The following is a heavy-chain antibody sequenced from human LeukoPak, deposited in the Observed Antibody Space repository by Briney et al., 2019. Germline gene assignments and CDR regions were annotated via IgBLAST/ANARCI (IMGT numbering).Heavy chain of an antibody. Sequence: TETLSLTCTVSGGSVSSGSYYWSWIRQPPGKGLEWIGYIYYSGSTNYNPSLKSRVTISVDTSKNQFSLKLSSVTAADTAVYYCAKTTIAAAGLGPRFDPWGQGTLVTVSS. D-gene: IGHD6-13*01. CDR3: AKTTIAAAGLGPRFDP. CDR1: GGSVSSGSYY. CDR2: IYYSGST. V-gene: IGHV4-61*01. J-gene: IGHJ5*02.